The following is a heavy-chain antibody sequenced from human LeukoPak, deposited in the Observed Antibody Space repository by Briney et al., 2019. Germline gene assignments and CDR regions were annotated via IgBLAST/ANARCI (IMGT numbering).Heavy chain of an antibody. Sequence: PSETLSLTCAVYGGSFSGYYWSWIRQPPGKGLEWIGEINHSGSTNYNPSLKSRVTISVDTSKDQFSLKLSSVTAADTAVYYCATVRSNWGWSGVYWGQGTLVTVSS. CDR1: GGSFSGYY. D-gene: IGHD7-27*01. J-gene: IGHJ4*02. CDR3: ATVRSNWGWSGVY. V-gene: IGHV4-34*01. CDR2: INHSGST.